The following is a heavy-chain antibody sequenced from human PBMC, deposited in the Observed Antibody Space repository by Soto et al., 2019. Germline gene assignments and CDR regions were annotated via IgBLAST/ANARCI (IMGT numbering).Heavy chain of an antibody. CDR3: ARGIAARPSWFDP. CDR1: GGTFSSYA. D-gene: IGHD6-6*01. Sequence: ASVKVSCKVSGGTFSSYAISWVRQAPGQGLEWMGGIIPIFGTANYAQKFRGRVTITADESTSTAYMELSSLRSEDTAVYYCARGIAARPSWFDPWGQGTLVTVSS. V-gene: IGHV1-69*13. CDR2: IIPIFGTA. J-gene: IGHJ5*02.